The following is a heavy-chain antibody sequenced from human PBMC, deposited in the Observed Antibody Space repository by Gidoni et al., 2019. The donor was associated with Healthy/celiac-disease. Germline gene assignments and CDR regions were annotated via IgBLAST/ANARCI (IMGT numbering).Heavy chain of an antibody. CDR2: IYYSGST. Sequence: HLQLQVSGPGLVKPSETLSLTCTVSGGSSSISSYYWGSIRQPPGKGLEWIGSIYYSGSTYYNPSLTSRVTISVVTPKNQFSLKLSSVTAADTAVYYCARPYYYDSSGYYDAFDIWGQGTMVTVSS. J-gene: IGHJ3*02. V-gene: IGHV4-39*01. CDR1: GGSSSISSYY. CDR3: ARPYYYDSSGYYDAFDI. D-gene: IGHD3-22*01.